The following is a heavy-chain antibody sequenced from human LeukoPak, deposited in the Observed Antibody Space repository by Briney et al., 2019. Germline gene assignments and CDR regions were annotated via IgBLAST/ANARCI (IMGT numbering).Heavy chain of an antibody. CDR1: GGSISSSNW. CDR3: SRDAYDSSGYSFDY. J-gene: IGHJ4*02. Sequence: PSGTLSLTCAASGGSISSSNWWSWVRPPPGKGLEWIGQIYHSGSTNYNPSLKSRVTISVDKSKNQFSLKLSSVTAADTAVYYCSRDAYDSSGYSFDYWGQGTLVTVSS. CDR2: IYHSGST. D-gene: IGHD3-22*01. V-gene: IGHV4-4*02.